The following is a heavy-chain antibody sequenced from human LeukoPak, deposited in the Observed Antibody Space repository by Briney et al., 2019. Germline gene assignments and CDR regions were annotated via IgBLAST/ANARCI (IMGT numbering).Heavy chain of an antibody. CDR2: INPNSGGT. CDR3: ARVGIAVAGGFDY. V-gene: IGHV1-2*02. D-gene: IGHD6-19*01. J-gene: IGHJ4*02. CDR1: EYTFTAYY. Sequence: GASVKVSCKASEYTFTAYYMHWVRQAPGQGLEWMGWINPNSGGTNYAQKFQGRVTMTRDTSISTAYMELSRLRSDDTAVYYCARVGIAVAGGFDYWGQGTLVTVSS.